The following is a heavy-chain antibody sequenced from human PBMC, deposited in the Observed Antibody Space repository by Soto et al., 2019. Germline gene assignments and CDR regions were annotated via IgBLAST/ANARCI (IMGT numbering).Heavy chain of an antibody. CDR3: ARGLKAAGTYYYYYGMDV. D-gene: IGHD6-13*01. V-gene: IGHV1-8*01. CDR1: GYTFTSYD. CDR2: MNPNGGNT. Sequence: VASVKVSCKASGYTFTSYDINWVRQATGQGLEWMGWMNPNGGNTGYAQKFQGRVTMTRNTSISTAYMELSSLRSEDTAVYYCARGLKAAGTYYYYYGMDVWGQGTTVTVS. J-gene: IGHJ6*02.